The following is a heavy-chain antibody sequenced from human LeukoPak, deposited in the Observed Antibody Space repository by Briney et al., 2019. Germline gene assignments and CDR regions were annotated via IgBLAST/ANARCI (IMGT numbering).Heavy chain of an antibody. J-gene: IGHJ5*02. V-gene: IGHV3-21*01. Sequence: PGGSLRLSCAASGFTFSSYNMNWVRQAPGKGLEWVSSISSSSSYIYYADSVKGRFTISRGNAKNSLYLQMNSLRAEDTAVYYCASSIEDYYDSSGYYPQGWFDPWGQGTLVTVSS. CDR1: GFTFSSYN. D-gene: IGHD3-22*01. CDR3: ASSIEDYYDSSGYYPQGWFDP. CDR2: ISSSSSYI.